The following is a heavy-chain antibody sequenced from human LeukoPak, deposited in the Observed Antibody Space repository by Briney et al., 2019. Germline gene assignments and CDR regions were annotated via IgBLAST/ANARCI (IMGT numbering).Heavy chain of an antibody. J-gene: IGHJ4*02. CDR2: TNPNSGGT. CDR1: GYTFTSYY. V-gene: IGHV1-2*06. D-gene: IGHD3-22*01. CDR3: ASENDSSGYYKNVAY. Sequence: ASVKVSCKASGYTFTSYYMHWVRQAPGQGLEWMGRTNPNSGGTNYAQKFQGRVTMTRDTSISTAYMELSRLRSDDTAVYYCASENDSSGYYKNVAYWGQGTLVTVSS.